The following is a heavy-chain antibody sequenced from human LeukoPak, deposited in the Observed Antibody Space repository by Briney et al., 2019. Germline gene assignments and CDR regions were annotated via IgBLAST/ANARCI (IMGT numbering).Heavy chain of an antibody. CDR1: GYTLTGYY. CDR2: INPNSGGT. V-gene: IGHV1-2*02. Sequence: ASVKVSCKASGYTLTGYYMHWVRQAPGQGLEWMGWINPNSGGTNYAQKFQGRVTMTRDTSISTAYMELSRLRSDDAAVYYCARGPYRYSSGWYFDYWGQGTLVTVSS. J-gene: IGHJ4*02. CDR3: ARGPYRYSSGWYFDY. D-gene: IGHD6-19*01.